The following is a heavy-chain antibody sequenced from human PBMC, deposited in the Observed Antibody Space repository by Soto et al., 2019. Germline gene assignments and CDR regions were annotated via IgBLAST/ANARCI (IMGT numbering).Heavy chain of an antibody. CDR1: GYTFTDYA. Sequence: ASVKVSCKASGYTFTDYAITWVRQAPGQGLEWMGGISTYNGTANYTEKFQGRVTMTTDTSTRTAYMELRSLRSDDTAVYYCVKNYCACSGSYPYYFDYWGQGTLVTVSS. D-gene: IGHD3-22*01. CDR2: ISTYNGTA. CDR3: VKNYCACSGSYPYYFDY. J-gene: IGHJ4*02. V-gene: IGHV1-18*04.